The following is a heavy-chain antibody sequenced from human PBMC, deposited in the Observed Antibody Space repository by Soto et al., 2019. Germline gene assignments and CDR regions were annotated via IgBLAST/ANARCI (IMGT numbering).Heavy chain of an antibody. CDR2: IYTTRSP. CDR1: GDSVSKYY. CDR3: ARSPAYGDYANLDT. Sequence: PSETLSLTCTVSGDSVSKYYCNWIRQPAGKGLEWIGRIYTTRSPNYNPSLKSRVTMSVDTSKNQFSLKLNLSSVTAADTAVYYCARSPAYGDYANLDTWGQGTLVTVSS. V-gene: IGHV4-4*07. J-gene: IGHJ5*02. D-gene: IGHD4-17*01.